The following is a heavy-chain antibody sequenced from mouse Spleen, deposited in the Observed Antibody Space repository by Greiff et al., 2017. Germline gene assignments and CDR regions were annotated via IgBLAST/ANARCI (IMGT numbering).Heavy chain of an antibody. CDR1: GYTFTSYY. D-gene: IGHD3-3*01. Sequence: QVQLQQSGAELVKPGASVKLSCKASGYTFTSYYMYWVKPRPVHGLEWIGAINPSNGGTNFNEKFKSKATLTVDKSSSTAYMQLSSLTSEDSAVYYCTKGDGAYWGQGTLVTVSA. V-gene: IGHV1-53*01. J-gene: IGHJ3*01. CDR2: INPSNGGT. CDR3: TKGDGAY.